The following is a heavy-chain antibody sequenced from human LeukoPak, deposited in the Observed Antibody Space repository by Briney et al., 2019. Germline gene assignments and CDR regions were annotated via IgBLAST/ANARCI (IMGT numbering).Heavy chain of an antibody. Sequence: SETLSLTCTVSGGSISSYYWSWIRQPPGKGLEWIGYIYYSGSTNYNPSLKSRVTISVDTSKNQFSLKLSSVTAADTAVYYCARDNTRITISGVEPGDAFDIWGQGTMVTVSS. J-gene: IGHJ3*02. D-gene: IGHD3-3*01. CDR2: IYYSGST. CDR1: GGSISSYY. V-gene: IGHV4-59*01. CDR3: ARDNTRITISGVEPGDAFDI.